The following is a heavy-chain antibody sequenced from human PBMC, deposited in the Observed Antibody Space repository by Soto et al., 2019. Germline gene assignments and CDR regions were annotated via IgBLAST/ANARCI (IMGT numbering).Heavy chain of an antibody. CDR3: ARDRWGSGWYDY. CDR1: GGSISSYY. Sequence: PSETLSLTCTVSGGSISSYYWSWIRQPPGKGLEWIGYIYYSGSTNYNPSLKSRVTISVDTSKNQFSLKLSSVTAADTAVYYCARDRWGSGWYDYWGKGTLVTVSS. CDR2: IYYSGST. D-gene: IGHD6-19*01. V-gene: IGHV4-59*01. J-gene: IGHJ4*02.